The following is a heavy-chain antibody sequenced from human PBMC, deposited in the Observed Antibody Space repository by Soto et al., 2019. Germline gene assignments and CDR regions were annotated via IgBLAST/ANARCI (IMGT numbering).Heavy chain of an antibody. CDR1: GDSISRGGYS. V-gene: IGHV4-30-2*01. D-gene: IGHD6-6*01. Sequence: SETVSLICAVSGDSISRGGYSWTWIRQPPGKALEWIGNIYDSGSNSYNPSLKSRVTISVDRSKNQFSLKLTSVTAADTAVYFWARGSSSYYDYGMDVWGQGTTVTVSS. CDR3: ARGSSSYYDYGMDV. CDR2: IYDSGSN. J-gene: IGHJ6*02.